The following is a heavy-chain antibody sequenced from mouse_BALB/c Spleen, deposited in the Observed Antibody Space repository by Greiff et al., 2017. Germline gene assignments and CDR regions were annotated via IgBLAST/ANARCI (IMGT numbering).Heavy chain of an antibody. J-gene: IGHJ2*01. Sequence: EVQMQQSGPSLVKPSQTLSLTCSVTGDSITSGYWNWIRKFPGNKLEYMGYISYSGSTYYNPSLKSRISITRDTSKNQYYLQLNSVTTEDTATYYCARSPFYDGYYYFDYWGQGTTLTVSS. D-gene: IGHD2-3*01. CDR3: ARSPFYDGYYYFDY. CDR2: ISYSGST. V-gene: IGHV3-8*02. CDR1: GDSITSGY.